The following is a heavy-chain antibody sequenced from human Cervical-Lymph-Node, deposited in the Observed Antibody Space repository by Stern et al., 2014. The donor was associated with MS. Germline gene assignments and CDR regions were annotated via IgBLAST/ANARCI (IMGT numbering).Heavy chain of an antibody. CDR2: IIPIFGTA. V-gene: IGHV1-69*01. J-gene: IGHJ6*02. CDR1: GGTFSSYA. D-gene: IGHD1-26*01. CDR3: ARGELKEGLVRGMDV. Sequence: MQLVESVAEVKKPGSSVKVSCKASGGTFSSYAISWVRQAPGQGLEWMGGIIPIFGTANYAQKFQGRATFTADESTSTAYMELSSLRSEDTAVYYCARGELKEGLVRGMDVWGQGTTVTVSS.